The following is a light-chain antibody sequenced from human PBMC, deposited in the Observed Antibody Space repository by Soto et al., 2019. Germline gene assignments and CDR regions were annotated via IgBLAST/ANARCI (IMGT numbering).Light chain of an antibody. Sequence: QLVLTQPPSASGTPGQRVTIACSGSTSNVGTNSVKWYQQLPGTAPTLLIHSNNQRATGVPDRFSASKSGSSASLAISDLQSEDEAVYFCAAWDDSLSVVFGGGTKLTVL. CDR2: SNN. J-gene: IGLJ2*01. CDR1: TSNVGTNS. CDR3: AAWDDSLSVV. V-gene: IGLV1-44*01.